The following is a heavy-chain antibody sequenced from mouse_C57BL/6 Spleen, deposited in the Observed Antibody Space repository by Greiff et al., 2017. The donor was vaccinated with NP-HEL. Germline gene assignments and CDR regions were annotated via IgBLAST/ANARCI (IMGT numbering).Heavy chain of an antibody. J-gene: IGHJ2*01. V-gene: IGHV1-81*01. CDR2: IYPRSGNT. Sequence: VKVVESGAELARPGASVKLSCKASGYTFTSYGISWVKQRTGQGLEWIGEIYPRSGNTYYNEKFKGKATLTADKSSSTAYMELRSLTSEDSAVYFCARPTVVATDFDYWGQGTTLTVSS. D-gene: IGHD1-1*01. CDR1: GYTFTSYG. CDR3: ARPTVVATDFDY.